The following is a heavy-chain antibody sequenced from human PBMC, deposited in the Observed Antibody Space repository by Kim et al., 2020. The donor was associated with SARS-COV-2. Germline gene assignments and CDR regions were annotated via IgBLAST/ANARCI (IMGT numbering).Heavy chain of an antibody. J-gene: IGHJ6*02. CDR1: GFTFSDYY. CDR2: ISSSSSYT. CDR3: ARDRQWRNGNYYGMDV. Sequence: GGSLRLSCAASGFTFSDYYMSWIRQAPGKGLEWVSYISSSSSYTNYADSVKGRFTISRDNAKNSLYLQMNSLRAEDTAGYYCARDRQWRNGNYYGMDVWGQGTTVTVSS. V-gene: IGHV3-11*05. D-gene: IGHD6-19*01.